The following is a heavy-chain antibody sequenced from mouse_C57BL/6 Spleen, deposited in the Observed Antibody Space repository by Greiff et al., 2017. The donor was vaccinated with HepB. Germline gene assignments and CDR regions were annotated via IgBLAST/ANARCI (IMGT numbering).Heavy chain of an antibody. Sequence: VQLQQPGAELVMPGASVKLSCKASGYTFTSYWMHWVKQRPGQGLEWIGEIDPSDSYTNYNQKFKGKSTLTVDKSSSTAYMQLSSLTSEDSAVYYCATALTTGFAYWGQGTLVTVSA. CDR2: IDPSDSYT. CDR1: GYTFTSYW. CDR3: ATALTTGFAY. V-gene: IGHV1-69*01. J-gene: IGHJ3*01. D-gene: IGHD1-1*01.